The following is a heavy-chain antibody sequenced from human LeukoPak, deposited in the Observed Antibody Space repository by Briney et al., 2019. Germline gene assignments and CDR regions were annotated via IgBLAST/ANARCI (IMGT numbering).Heavy chain of an antibody. CDR2: ISGSGGST. D-gene: IGHD1-26*01. CDR3: APSRGGGAKHYFDY. Sequence: GGSLRLSCAASGFTFSSYGMSWVRQAPGKGLEWVSAISGSGGSTYYAASVKGRFTISRDNSKNTLYLQMNSLRAEDTAVYYCAPSRGGGAKHYFDYWGQGTLVTVSS. CDR1: GFTFSSYG. J-gene: IGHJ4*02. V-gene: IGHV3-23*01.